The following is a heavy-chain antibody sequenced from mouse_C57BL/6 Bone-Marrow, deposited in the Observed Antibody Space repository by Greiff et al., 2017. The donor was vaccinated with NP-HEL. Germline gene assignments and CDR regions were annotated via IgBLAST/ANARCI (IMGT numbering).Heavy chain of an antibody. V-gene: IGHV1-82*01. D-gene: IGHD1-1*02. CDR3: AIRSYSYGNYFDY. CDR2: IYPGDGDT. Sequence: QVQLKESGPELVKPGASVKISCKASGYAFSSSWMNWVKQRPGKGLEWIGRIYPGDGDTNYNGKFKGKATLTADKSSSTAYMQLSSLTSEDSAVYFCAIRSYSYGNYFDYWGQGTTLTVSS. J-gene: IGHJ2*01. CDR1: GYAFSSSW.